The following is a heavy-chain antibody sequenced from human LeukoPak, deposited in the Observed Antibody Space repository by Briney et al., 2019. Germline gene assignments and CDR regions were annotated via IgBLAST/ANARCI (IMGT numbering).Heavy chain of an antibody. D-gene: IGHD5-12*01. CDR3: AKDGVVATMEPYYFDY. CDR2: IKQDGSEK. J-gene: IGHJ4*02. CDR1: GFTFSSYS. Sequence: PGGSLRLSCAASGFTFSSYSMNWVRQAPGKGLEWVANIKQDGSEKYYVDSVKGRFTISRDNAKNSLYLQMNSLRAEDTALYYCAKDGVVATMEPYYFDYWGQGTLVTVSS. V-gene: IGHV3-7*03.